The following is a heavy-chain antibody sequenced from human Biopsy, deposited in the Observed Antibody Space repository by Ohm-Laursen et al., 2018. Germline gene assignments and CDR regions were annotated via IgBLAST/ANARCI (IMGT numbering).Heavy chain of an antibody. CDR1: GASIISGGHF. V-gene: IGHV4-31*03. D-gene: IGHD2-21*02. CDR2: IYYSGST. Sequence: SQTLSLTCTVSGASIISGGHFWNWIRQHPGKGLEWIGYIYYSGSTYYNPSLKSRVSISVDTSKNQFSLKLNSVTVADTAVYYCARDDAVTVIRGLYYWGQGALVTVSS. CDR3: ARDDAVTVIRGLYY. J-gene: IGHJ4*02.